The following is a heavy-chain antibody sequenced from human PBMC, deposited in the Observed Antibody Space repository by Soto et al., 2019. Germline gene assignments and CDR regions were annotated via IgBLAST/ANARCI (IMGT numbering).Heavy chain of an antibody. V-gene: IGHV3-7*03. J-gene: IGHJ4*02. CDR3: AREYY. CDR1: GFSISNYW. CDR2: IKQDETEK. Sequence: EVQLVESGGGLVQPGGSLRLSCAVSGFSISNYWMSWVRQAPGKGLEWVASIKQDETEKYYGNSVKGRFTISRDNTKNSLYLQMNSLEAEDTGVYYCAREYYWGQGTLVTVS.